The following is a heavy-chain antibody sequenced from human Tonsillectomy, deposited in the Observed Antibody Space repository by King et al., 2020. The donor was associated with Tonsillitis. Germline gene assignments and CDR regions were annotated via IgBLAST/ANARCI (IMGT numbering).Heavy chain of an antibody. CDR3: AGDLAYSRTWYSDY. J-gene: IGHJ4*02. CDR2: ISISSRYI. Sequence: VQLVESGGGLVKPGGSLRLSCAASGFTFSSFSMNWVRQAPGKGLEWVSTISISSRYIYYADSVKGRFTISRDNAKNSLYLQMDSLRAEDTAVYYCAGDLAYSRTWYSDYWGQGTLVTVSS. CDR1: GFTFSSFS. V-gene: IGHV3-21*01. D-gene: IGHD6-13*01.